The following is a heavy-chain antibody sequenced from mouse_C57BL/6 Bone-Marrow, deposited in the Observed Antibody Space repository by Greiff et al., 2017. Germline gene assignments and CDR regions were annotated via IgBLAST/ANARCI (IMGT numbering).Heavy chain of an antibody. CDR2: INPNNGGT. CDR1: GYTFTDYY. V-gene: IGHV1-26*01. CDR3: MDY. D-gene: IGHD1-1*01. J-gene: IGHJ4*01. Sequence: EVQLQQSGPELVKPGASVKISCKASGYTFTDYYMNWVKQSHGKSLEWIGDINPNNGGTSYNQKFKGKATLTVDKSSSTAYMELRSLTSEGTVVDYAMDYWGQGTSVTVSS.